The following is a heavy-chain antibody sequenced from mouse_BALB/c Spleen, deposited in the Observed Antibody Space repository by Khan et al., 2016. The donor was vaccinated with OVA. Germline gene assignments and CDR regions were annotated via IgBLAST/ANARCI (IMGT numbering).Heavy chain of an antibody. CDR3: ARGGAAYYRNDGGSREY. Sequence: LVESGPELKKPRETVRISCKASGYTFTTAGIQWVQKMPGKGLKWIGWINTHSGVPKYAEDFKGRFAFSLEISVNTAYLQITNLKNEDTATYFCARGGAAYYRNDGGSREYWGQGTSVTVSS. V-gene: IGHV9-4*02. J-gene: IGHJ4*01. CDR1: GYTFTTAG. D-gene: IGHD2-14*01. CDR2: INTHSGVP.